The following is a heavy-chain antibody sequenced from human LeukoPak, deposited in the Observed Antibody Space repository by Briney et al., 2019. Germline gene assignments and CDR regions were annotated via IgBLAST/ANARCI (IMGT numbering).Heavy chain of an antibody. Sequence: GGSLRLSCAASGFTFSSYEMNWVRQAPGKGLEWVSYISSSGSTIYYADSVKGRFTISRDDAKNSLYLQMNSLRAEDTAVYYCARDPYSGGYGAYYYYYMDVWGKGTTVTVSS. D-gene: IGHD6-19*01. CDR1: GFTFSSYE. CDR3: ARDPYSGGYGAYYYYYMDV. V-gene: IGHV3-48*03. J-gene: IGHJ6*03. CDR2: ISSSGSTI.